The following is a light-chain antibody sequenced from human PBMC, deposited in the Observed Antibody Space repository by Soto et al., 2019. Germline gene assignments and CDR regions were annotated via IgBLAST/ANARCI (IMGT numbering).Light chain of an antibody. J-gene: IGKJ1*01. V-gene: IGKV3-20*01. CDR2: GVS. CDR1: QSVGSTF. Sequence: EIVLTQSPGTLSLSPGERATLSCRASQSVGSTFLAWYQQKPGQAPRLLIYGVSTRATGIPDRFSGSWSGTDFTLTISRLEPEDFAVYYCQHYVTSLTTFGQGTKVDIK. CDR3: QHYVTSLTT.